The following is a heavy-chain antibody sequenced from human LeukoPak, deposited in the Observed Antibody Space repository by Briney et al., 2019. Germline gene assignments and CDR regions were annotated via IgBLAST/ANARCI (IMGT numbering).Heavy chain of an antibody. Sequence: SETLSLTCTVSGVSISNYYCSWIRQPAGKGLEWIGRIYTSGRTNYNASLKSRVTMSVDTSENQFSLKLSSVTAADTAVYYCARFSNWGPDYYYMDVWGKGTTVTVPS. CDR2: IYTSGRT. CDR3: ARFSNWGPDYYYMDV. CDR1: GVSISNYY. V-gene: IGHV4-4*07. J-gene: IGHJ6*03. D-gene: IGHD7-27*01.